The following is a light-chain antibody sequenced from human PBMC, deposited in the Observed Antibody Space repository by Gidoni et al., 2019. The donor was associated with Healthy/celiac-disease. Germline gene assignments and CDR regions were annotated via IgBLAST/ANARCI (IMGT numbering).Light chain of an antibody. Sequence: DIKMTQSTSSLSASVGDRVTITCRASQSISSYFNWYQQKPGKAPQLLIYAASILQSGGPSRFSGRGSVTYFALTISRLHPQDFSTYSCQQRYSPPPLTFGGGTQVEIQ. V-gene: IGKV1-39*01. J-gene: IGKJ4*01. CDR2: AAS. CDR3: QQRYSPPPLT. CDR1: QSISSY.